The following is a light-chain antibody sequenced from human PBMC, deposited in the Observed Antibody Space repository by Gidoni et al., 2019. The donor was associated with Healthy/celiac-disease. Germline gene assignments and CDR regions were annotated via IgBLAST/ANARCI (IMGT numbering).Light chain of an antibody. Sequence: SYELTHPPSVSVSPVQTASITCSGDKLGDKYACWYQQKPGQSPVLVIYQDSKRPSGIPERFSGSNSGNTATLTISGTQAMDEDDYYCQAWDSSTVVFGGGTKLTVL. CDR3: QAWDSSTVV. CDR1: KLGDKY. J-gene: IGLJ2*01. V-gene: IGLV3-1*01. CDR2: QDS.